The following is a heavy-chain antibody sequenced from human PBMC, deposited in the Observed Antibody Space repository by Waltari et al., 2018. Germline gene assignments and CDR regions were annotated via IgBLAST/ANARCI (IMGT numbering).Heavy chain of an antibody. D-gene: IGHD3-9*01. CDR2: IYHSGST. J-gene: IGHJ5*02. CDR3: ARAGRVLRYFDWLLPNWFDP. Sequence: QVQLQQWGAGLLKPSQTLSLTCTVSGGSISSGGYYWSWIRQHPGKGLEWIGYIYHSGSTYYNPSLKSRVTISVDRSKNQFSLKLSSVTAADTAVYYCARAGRVLRYFDWLLPNWFDPWGQGTLVTVSS. CDR1: GGSISSGGYY. V-gene: IGHV4-30-2*01.